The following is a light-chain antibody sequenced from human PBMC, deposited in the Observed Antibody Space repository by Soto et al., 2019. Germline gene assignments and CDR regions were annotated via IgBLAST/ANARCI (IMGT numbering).Light chain of an antibody. CDR2: KAS. V-gene: IGKV1-5*03. CDR1: QSISNW. J-gene: IGKJ1*01. Sequence: DIQMTQSPSSPSSSVGDRVTITSRASQSISNWLAWYQQKPGKAPRLLIYKASTLEIGVPSRFSGSGSGTEFTLTISSLQPDDVAIYYCQQYNDYSWTFGQGTKVDI. CDR3: QQYNDYSWT.